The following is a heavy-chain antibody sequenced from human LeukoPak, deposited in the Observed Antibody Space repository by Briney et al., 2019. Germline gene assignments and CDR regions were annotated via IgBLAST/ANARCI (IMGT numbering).Heavy chain of an antibody. CDR1: GFIFSNYE. CDR2: IRSSGSAM. Sequence: PGGSLRLSCTASGFIFSNYELNWVRPAPGKGLEWVSDIRSSGSAMFYADSVKGRFTISRDNAKNSLYLQMNSLRAEDTAVYYCARAMMVDVGTGPFDYWGQGAPVTVSS. D-gene: IGHD3-22*01. V-gene: IGHV3-48*03. J-gene: IGHJ4*02. CDR3: ARAMMVDVGTGPFDY.